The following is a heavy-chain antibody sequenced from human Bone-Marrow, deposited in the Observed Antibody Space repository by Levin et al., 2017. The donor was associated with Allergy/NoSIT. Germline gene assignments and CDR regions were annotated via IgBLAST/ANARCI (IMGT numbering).Heavy chain of an antibody. CDR3: ATNTDYRFEF. CDR2: IEKDGSDK. CDR1: GFPFSSHW. D-gene: IGHD4-11*01. J-gene: IGHJ4*02. Sequence: PEASVKVSCAASGFPFSSHWMTWVRQAPGKGLEWVANIEKDGSDKYYVDSVKGRFTISRDNARNSVYLQMNSLRPEDTAVYFCATNTDYRFEFWGQGTLATVTS. V-gene: IGHV3-7*01.